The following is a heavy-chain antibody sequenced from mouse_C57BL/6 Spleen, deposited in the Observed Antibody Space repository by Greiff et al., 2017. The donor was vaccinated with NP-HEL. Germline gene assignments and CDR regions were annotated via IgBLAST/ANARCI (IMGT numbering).Heavy chain of an antibody. CDR2: ISSGGSYT. D-gene: IGHD2-4*01. J-gene: IGHJ2*01. Sequence: EVQRVESGGDLVKPGGSLKLSCAASGFTFSSYGMSWVRQTPDKRLEWVATISSGGSYTYYPDSVKGRFTISRDNAKNTLYLQMSSLKSEDTAMYYSARPYDYDGGYYFDYWGQGTTLTVSS. CDR1: GFTFSSYG. V-gene: IGHV5-6*01. CDR3: ARPYDYDGGYYFDY.